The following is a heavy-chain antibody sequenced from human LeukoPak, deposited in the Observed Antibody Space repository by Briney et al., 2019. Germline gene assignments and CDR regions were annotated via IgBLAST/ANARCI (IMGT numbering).Heavy chain of an antibody. J-gene: IGHJ4*02. Sequence: SVKVSCKASGGTFSSYTISWVRQAPGQGLEWMGRIIPILGIANYAQKFQGRVTITADKSTSTAYMELSSLRSEDTAVYYCASLWSPDYGVFDYWGQGTLVTVSS. D-gene: IGHD4-17*01. CDR3: ASLWSPDYGVFDY. CDR1: GGTFSSYT. V-gene: IGHV1-69*02. CDR2: IIPILGIA.